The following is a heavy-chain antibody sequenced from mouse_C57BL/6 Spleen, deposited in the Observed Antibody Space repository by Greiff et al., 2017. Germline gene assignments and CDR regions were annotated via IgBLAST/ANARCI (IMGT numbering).Heavy chain of an antibody. Sequence: QVQLQQPGAELVRPGSSVKLSCKASGYTFTSYWMHWVKQRPIQGLEWIGNIDPSDSETHYNQKFKDKATLTADKSSSTAYMQLSSLTSEDSAVYYCARKMYDAMDYWGQGTSVTVAS. CDR2: IDPSDSET. J-gene: IGHJ4*01. V-gene: IGHV1-52*01. CDR3: ARKMYDAMDY. CDR1: GYTFTSYW.